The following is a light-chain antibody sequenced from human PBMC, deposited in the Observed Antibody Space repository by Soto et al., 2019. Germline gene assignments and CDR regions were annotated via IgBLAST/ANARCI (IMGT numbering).Light chain of an antibody. CDR3: ETWDINTHVV. V-gene: IGLV4-60*02. J-gene: IGLJ2*01. CDR2: LETSGSY. Sequence: QLVLTQSSSASASLGSSVKLTCTLSSGHTTYIIAWHQQQPGKAPRYLMKLETSGSYNKGSGVPDRFSGSSSGAERYLTISNLQFEDEADYYCETWDINTHVVFGGGTKLTVL. CDR1: SGHTTYI.